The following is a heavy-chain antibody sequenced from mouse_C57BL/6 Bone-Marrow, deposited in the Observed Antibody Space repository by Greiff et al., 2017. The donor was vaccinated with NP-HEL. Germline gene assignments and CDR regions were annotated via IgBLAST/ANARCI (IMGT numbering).Heavy chain of an antibody. CDR3: SYSNVGAMDY. CDR2: INPNNGGT. D-gene: IGHD2-5*01. Sequence: VQLKESGPELVKPGASVKIPCKASGYTFTDYNMDWVKQSHGKSLEWIGDINPNNGGTIYNQKFKGKATLTVDKSSSTAYMELRSLTSEDTAVYYCSYSNVGAMDYWGQGTSVTVSS. V-gene: IGHV1-18*01. CDR1: GYTFTDYN. J-gene: IGHJ4*01.